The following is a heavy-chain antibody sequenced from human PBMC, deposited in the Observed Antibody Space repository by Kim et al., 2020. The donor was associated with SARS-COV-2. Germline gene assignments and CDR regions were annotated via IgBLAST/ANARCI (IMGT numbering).Heavy chain of an antibody. CDR3: ARRWFEDF. Sequence: ASVKVSCKASGYTFTTYAITWVRQASGQGLEWMGWINPNSDGAVYAPKFQGRVTMTRDTSTSTAYMELSGLTSEDTAVYYCARRWFEDFWGQGTLVTVSS. CDR2: INPNSDGA. V-gene: IGHV1-8*01. CDR1: GYTFTTYA. J-gene: IGHJ4*02. D-gene: IGHD3-10*01.